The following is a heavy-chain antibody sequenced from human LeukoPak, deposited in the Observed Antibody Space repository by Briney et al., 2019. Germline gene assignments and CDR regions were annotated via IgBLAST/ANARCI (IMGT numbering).Heavy chain of an antibody. CDR1: GFTFDDYA. Sequence: GGSLRLSWAASGFTFDDYAMHWGRQAPGKGLEWGSGISWNSGSIGYADSVKGRFTISRDNAKTSLYLQMNSLRAEDTALYYCAKDAHLPYYDFWSGYYTGFDYWGQGTLVTVSS. J-gene: IGHJ4*02. V-gene: IGHV3-9*01. D-gene: IGHD3-3*01. CDR2: ISWNSGSI. CDR3: AKDAHLPYYDFWSGYYTGFDY.